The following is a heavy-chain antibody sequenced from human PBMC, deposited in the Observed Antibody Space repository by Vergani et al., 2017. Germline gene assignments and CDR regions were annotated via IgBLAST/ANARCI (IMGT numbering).Heavy chain of an antibody. CDR1: GGSFSGYY. V-gene: IGHV4-34*01. CDR2: INHSGST. CDR3: ARAEILTGYHTTGYYMDV. J-gene: IGHJ6*03. Sequence: QVQLQQWGAGLLKPSETLSLTCAVYGGSFSGYYWSWIRQPPGKGLEWIGEINHSGSTNYNPSLKSRVTISVDTSKNQFSLKLSSVTAADTAVYYCARAEILTGYHTTGYYMDVWGKGTTVTVSS. D-gene: IGHD3-9*01.